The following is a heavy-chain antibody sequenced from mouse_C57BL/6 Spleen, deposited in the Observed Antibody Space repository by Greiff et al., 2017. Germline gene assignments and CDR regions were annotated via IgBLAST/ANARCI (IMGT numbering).Heavy chain of an antibody. V-gene: IGHV1-69*01. J-gene: IGHJ4*01. CDR2: IDPSDSYT. CDR1: GYTFTSYW. CDR3: ARWGLRRAMDY. Sequence: VQLQQPGAELVMPGASVKLSCKASGYTFTSYWMHWVKQRPGQGLEWIGEIDPSDSYTNYNQKFKGKSTLTVDKSSSTAYMQLSSLTSEDSAVYYCARWGLRRAMDYWGQGTSVTVSS. D-gene: IGHD2-4*01.